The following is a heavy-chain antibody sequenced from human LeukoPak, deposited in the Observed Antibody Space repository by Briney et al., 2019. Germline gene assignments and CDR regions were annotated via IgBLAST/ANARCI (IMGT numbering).Heavy chain of an antibody. CDR3: ARRAYSYGFFDY. CDR2: IYTSGST. D-gene: IGHD5-18*01. Sequence: PSQTLSLTCTVSGGSISSGSYYWSWIRQPAGKGLEWIGRIYTSGSTNYNPSLKSRVTISLDTSKNQLSLKVSAVTAADTAVYYCARRAYSYGFFDYWGQGTLVTVSS. CDR1: GGSISSGSYY. J-gene: IGHJ4*02. V-gene: IGHV4-61*02.